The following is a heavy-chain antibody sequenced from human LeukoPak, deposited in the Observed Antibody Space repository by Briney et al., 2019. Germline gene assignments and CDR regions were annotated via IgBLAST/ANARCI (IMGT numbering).Heavy chain of an antibody. D-gene: IGHD6-13*01. J-gene: IGHJ4*02. CDR1: GGSFSGYY. CDR2: INHSGST. CDR3: ARGQYSSSWYWGYYFDY. V-gene: IGHV4-34*01. Sequence: SETLSLTCAVYGGSFSGYYWSWIRQPPGKGLEWIGEINHSGSTNYNPSLKSRVTISVDMSKNQSSLKLSSVTAADTAVYYCARGQYSSSWYWGYYFDYWGQGTLVTVSS.